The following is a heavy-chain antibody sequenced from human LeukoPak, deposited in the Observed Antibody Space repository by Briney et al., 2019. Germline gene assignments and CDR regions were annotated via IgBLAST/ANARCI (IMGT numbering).Heavy chain of an antibody. J-gene: IGHJ3*02. CDR1: GFTFSSYS. CDR3: ARDDAFDI. V-gene: IGHV3-21*01. CDR2: ICSSSSYI. Sequence: GGSLRLSCAASGFTFSSYSMHWVRQAPGKGLEWVSSICSSSSYIYYADSVKGRFTISRDNAKNSLYLQMNSLRAEDTAVYYCARDDAFDIWGQGTMVTVSS.